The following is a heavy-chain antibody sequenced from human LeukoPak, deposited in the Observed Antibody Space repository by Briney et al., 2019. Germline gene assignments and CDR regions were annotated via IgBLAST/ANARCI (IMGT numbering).Heavy chain of an antibody. J-gene: IGHJ4*02. CDR2: INQSGST. CDR1: GGSFSDYD. CDR3: ARYVPVKTGTTRASFDS. Sequence: SETLSLTCAVSGGSFSDYDWSWIRQPPGKGLEWIGEINQSGSTNDNPSLKSRVTMSVDTSKSQFSLNLRSVTAADTAAYYCARYVPVKTGTTRASFDSWGQGTLVTVSS. D-gene: IGHD1-1*01. V-gene: IGHV4-34*01.